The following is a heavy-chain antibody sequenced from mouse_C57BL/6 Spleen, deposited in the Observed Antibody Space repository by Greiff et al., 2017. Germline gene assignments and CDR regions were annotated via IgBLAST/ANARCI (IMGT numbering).Heavy chain of an antibody. CDR3: ARNWGSSDYYAMDY. V-gene: IGHV2-9-1*01. Sequence: VQLQQSGPGLVAPSQSLSITCTVSGFSLTSYAISWVRQPPGKGLEWLGVIWTGGGTNYNSALKSRLSISKDNSKSQVFLKMNSLQTDDTARYYCARNWGSSDYYAMDYWGQGTSVTVSS. D-gene: IGHD1-1*01. CDR1: GFSLTSYA. CDR2: IWTGGGT. J-gene: IGHJ4*01.